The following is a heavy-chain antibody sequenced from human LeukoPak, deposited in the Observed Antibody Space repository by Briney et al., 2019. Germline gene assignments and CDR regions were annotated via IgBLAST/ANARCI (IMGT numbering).Heavy chain of an antibody. CDR3: ASNLVVAAIPYAFDI. D-gene: IGHD2-15*01. CDR2: IYYSGST. CDR1: GGSISSSSYY. V-gene: IGHV4-39*01. J-gene: IGHJ3*02. Sequence: SETLSLTCTVSGGSISSSSYYWGWIRQPPGKGLEWIGSIYYSGSTYYNPSLKSRVTISVDTSKNQFSLKLSSVTAADTAVYYCASNLVVAAIPYAFDIWGQGTMVTVSS.